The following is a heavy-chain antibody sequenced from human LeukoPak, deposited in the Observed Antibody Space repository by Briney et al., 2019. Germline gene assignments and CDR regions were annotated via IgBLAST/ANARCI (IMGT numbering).Heavy chain of an antibody. CDR2: INAHSGGT. J-gene: IGHJ4*02. CDR3: VREGNELLSKNFDY. Sequence: EASVKVSCKASGFTFTGYYIHWVRQAPGQGLEWMGYINAHSGGTNSPQKFQGRVTMTTDTSISAAYMELSSLISDDTAMYYCVREGNELLSKNFDYWGQGTLVTVSS. CDR1: GFTFTGYY. D-gene: IGHD2-21*02. V-gene: IGHV1-2*02.